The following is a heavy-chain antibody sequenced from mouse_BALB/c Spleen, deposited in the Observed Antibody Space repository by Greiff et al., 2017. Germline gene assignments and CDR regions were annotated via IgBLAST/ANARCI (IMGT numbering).Heavy chain of an antibody. Sequence: QVHVKQSGAELVKPGASVKLSCKASGYTFTSYYMYWVKQRPGQGLEWIGEINPSNGGTNFNEKFKSKATLTVDKSSSTAYMQLSSLTSEDSAVYYCTRGWYDDYAMDYWGQGTSVTVSS. V-gene: IGHV1S81*02. D-gene: IGHD2-14*01. J-gene: IGHJ4*01. CDR3: TRGWYDDYAMDY. CDR1: GYTFTSYY. CDR2: INPSNGGT.